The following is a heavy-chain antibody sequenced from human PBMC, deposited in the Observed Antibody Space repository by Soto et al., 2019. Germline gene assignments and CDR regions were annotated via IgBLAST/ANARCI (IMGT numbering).Heavy chain of an antibody. J-gene: IGHJ4*02. Sequence: SETLSLTCTVSGGSISSSSYYWGWIRQPPGKGLEWIGSIYYSGSTYYNPSLKSRVTISVDTSKNQFSLKLSSVTAADTAVYYCARHQIQLWLSPPDYWGQGTLVTVSS. CDR1: GGSISSSSYY. CDR2: IYYSGST. CDR3: ARHQIQLWLSPPDY. D-gene: IGHD5-18*01. V-gene: IGHV4-39*01.